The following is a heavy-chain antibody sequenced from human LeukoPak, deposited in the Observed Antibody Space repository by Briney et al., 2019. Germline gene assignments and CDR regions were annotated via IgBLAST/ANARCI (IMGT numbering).Heavy chain of an antibody. CDR3: ARGKEVITMLRGLKPGYYFDY. CDR1: GGSISSGDYS. CDR2: IYYSERT. Sequence: SETLSLTCAVSGGSISSGDYSWSWIRQPPGKGLEWIGYIYYSERTYYNPSLKSRVTISVDTSKNQFSLKLSSVTAADTAVYYCARGKEVITMLRGLKPGYYFDYWGHGTLVTVSS. J-gene: IGHJ4*01. D-gene: IGHD3-10*01. V-gene: IGHV4-30-4*07.